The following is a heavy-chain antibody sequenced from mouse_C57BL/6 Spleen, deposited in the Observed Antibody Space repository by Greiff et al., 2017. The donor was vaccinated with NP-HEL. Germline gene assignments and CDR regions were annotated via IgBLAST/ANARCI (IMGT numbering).Heavy chain of an antibody. J-gene: IGHJ2*01. CDR3: ARAPPYDYFDY. CDR2: IYPGDGDT. Sequence: QVQLKESGPELVKPGASVKISCKASGYAFSSSWMNWVKQRPGKGLEWIGRIYPGDGDTNYNGKFKGKATLTADKSSSTAYMQLSSLTSEDSAVYFCARAPPYDYFDYWGQGTTLTVSS. V-gene: IGHV1-82*01. CDR1: GYAFSSSW. D-gene: IGHD2-3*01.